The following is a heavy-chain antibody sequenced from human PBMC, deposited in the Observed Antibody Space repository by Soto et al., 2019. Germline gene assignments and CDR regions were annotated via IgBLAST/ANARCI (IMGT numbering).Heavy chain of an antibody. V-gene: IGHV1-69*08. D-gene: IGHD4-17*01. CDR3: ARPDFGDYWYFDL. CDR1: GGTFSSHT. CDR2: IIPALGTA. J-gene: IGHJ2*01. Sequence: QDQLVQSGAEVEKPGSSVKVSCKASGGTFSSHTFSWVRQAPGQGLEWMGRIIPALGTATYAQKFQGRVTITADESATTVYMELNSLRSEDTAVYYCARPDFGDYWYFDLWGRGTLVTVSS.